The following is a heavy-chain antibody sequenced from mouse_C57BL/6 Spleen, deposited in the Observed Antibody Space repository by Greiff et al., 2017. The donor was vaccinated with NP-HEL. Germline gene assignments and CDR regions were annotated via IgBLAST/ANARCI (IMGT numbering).Heavy chain of an antibody. J-gene: IGHJ2*01. D-gene: IGHD1-1*01. CDR2: ISDGGSYT. V-gene: IGHV5-4*01. Sequence: DVKLVESGGGLVKPGGSLKLSCAASGFTFSSYAMSWVRQTPEKRLEWVATISDGGSYTYYPDNVKGRFTISRDNAKNNLYLQMSHLKSEDTAMYYCAREAYYYEYYFDYWGQGTTLTVSS. CDR1: GFTFSSYA. CDR3: AREAYYYEYYFDY.